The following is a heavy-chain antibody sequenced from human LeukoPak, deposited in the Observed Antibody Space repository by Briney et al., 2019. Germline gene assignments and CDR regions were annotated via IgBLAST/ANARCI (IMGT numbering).Heavy chain of an antibody. Sequence: PSETLSLTCTVSGGSISRYYWSWIRQPPGKGLEWIGYIYYSGSTNYNPSLKSRVTISVDTSKNQFSLKLSSVTAADTAVYYCARERGTVTTSAFDPWGQGTLVTVSS. CDR2: IYYSGST. CDR1: GGSISRYY. J-gene: IGHJ5*02. D-gene: IGHD4-17*01. V-gene: IGHV4-59*01. CDR3: ARERGTVTTSAFDP.